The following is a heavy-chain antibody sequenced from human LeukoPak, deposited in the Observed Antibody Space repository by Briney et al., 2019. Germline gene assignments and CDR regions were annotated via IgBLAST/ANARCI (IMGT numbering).Heavy chain of an antibody. CDR2: VRYDGSNK. V-gene: IGHV3-33*01. D-gene: IGHD5-24*01. CDR3: ARTGGRDGYGFDY. CDR1: GFTFSSHG. J-gene: IGHJ4*02. Sequence: GTSLGLSCAASGFTFSSHGMHWVRQTPGKGLEWVAAVRYDGSNKYYADSVKGRLTISRDNSKNTLYLQMNSLRAEDTAVYYCARTGGRDGYGFDYWGQGTLVTVSP.